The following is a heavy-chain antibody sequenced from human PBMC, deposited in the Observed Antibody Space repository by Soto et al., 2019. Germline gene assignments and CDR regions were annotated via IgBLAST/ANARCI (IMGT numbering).Heavy chain of an antibody. CDR1: GFTFSAYA. Sequence: GSLRLSCAASGFTFSAYAMSWVRQAPGKGLEWASAISGSGGSTHYADSVKGRFTISRDNSKSTLYLQMNSLRAEDTAVYYCAKGRAATDYSSLSAVWGKGITVTVSS. CDR2: ISGSGGST. CDR3: AKGRAATDYSSLSAV. J-gene: IGHJ6*04. V-gene: IGHV3-23*01. D-gene: IGHD6-6*01.